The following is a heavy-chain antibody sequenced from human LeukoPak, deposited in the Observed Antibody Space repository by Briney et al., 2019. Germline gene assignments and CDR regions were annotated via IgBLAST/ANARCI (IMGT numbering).Heavy chain of an antibody. CDR3: ATSWGPDTSAFRWGRDGMDV. D-gene: IGHD3-16*01. V-gene: IGHV3-23*01. Sequence: GGSLRLSCAVSGLAFNNYAMSWVRQAPGKGLEWVSAISKSGDHTYYAASAKGRFTIYRDNSKNTQYLQMNSLRAEDTAVYYCATSWGPDTSAFRWGRDGMDVWGQGTTVIVS. CDR2: ISKSGDHT. CDR1: GLAFNNYA. J-gene: IGHJ6*02.